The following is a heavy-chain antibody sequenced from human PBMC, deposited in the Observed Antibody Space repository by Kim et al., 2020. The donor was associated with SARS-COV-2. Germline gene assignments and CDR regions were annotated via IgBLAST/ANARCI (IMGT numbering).Heavy chain of an antibody. CDR2: INAGNGNT. D-gene: IGHD3-16*02. CDR1: GYTFTSYA. CDR3: ARDNDDYVWGSYRYSKFDY. V-gene: IGHV1-3*01. J-gene: IGHJ4*02. Sequence: ASVKVSCKASGYTFTSYAMHWVRQAPGQRLEWMGWINAGNGNTKYSQKFQGRVTITRDTSASTAYMELSSLRSEDTAVYYCARDNDDYVWGSYRYSKFDYWGQGTLVTVSS.